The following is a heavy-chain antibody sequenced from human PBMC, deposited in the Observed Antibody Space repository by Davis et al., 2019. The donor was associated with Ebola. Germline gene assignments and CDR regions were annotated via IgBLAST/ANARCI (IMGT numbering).Heavy chain of an antibody. D-gene: IGHD1-1*01. CDR1: GGSFTGYY. CDR2: IYYSGST. J-gene: IGHJ6*02. Sequence: SETLSLTCAVYGGSFTGYYWSWIRQPPGKGLEWIGYIYYSGSTNYNPSLKSRVTISVDTSKNQFSLKLSSVTAADTAVYYCARGLFWNVRTVLYYYYGMDVWGQGTTVTVSS. V-gene: IGHV4-59*08. CDR3: ARGLFWNVRTVLYYYYGMDV.